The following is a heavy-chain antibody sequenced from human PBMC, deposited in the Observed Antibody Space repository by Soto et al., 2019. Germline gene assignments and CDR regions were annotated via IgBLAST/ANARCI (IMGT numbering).Heavy chain of an antibody. CDR1: GFTFSSYA. D-gene: IGHD6-13*01. V-gene: IGHV3-23*01. CDR2: ISGSGDST. Sequence: EVQLLESGGGLVQPGGSLRLSCAASGFTFSSYAMSWVRQAPGKGLEWVSVISGSGDSTYYADSVRGRFTISRDNSKNPLYLQMNSLRAEDTAVYYVAKDRDGAAAGPTKFYGMDVWGQGTTVTVSS. CDR3: AKDRDGAAAGPTKFYGMDV. J-gene: IGHJ6*02.